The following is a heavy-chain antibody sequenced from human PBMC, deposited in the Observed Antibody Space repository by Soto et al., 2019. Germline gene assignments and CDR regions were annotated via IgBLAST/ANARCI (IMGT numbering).Heavy chain of an antibody. CDR3: AREVHYYGSGSYERPTLDY. D-gene: IGHD3-10*01. V-gene: IGHV6-1*01. J-gene: IGHJ4*02. Sequence: SLTNAISGRSVSSYSAAWTYIRQSPSRGLEWLGRTYYRSKWYNDYALSVKSRITINPDTSKNQFSLQLNSMTPEDTAVYYCAREVHYYGSGSYERPTLDYWGQGTLVTVSS. CDR1: GRSVSSYSAA. CDR2: TYYRSKWYN.